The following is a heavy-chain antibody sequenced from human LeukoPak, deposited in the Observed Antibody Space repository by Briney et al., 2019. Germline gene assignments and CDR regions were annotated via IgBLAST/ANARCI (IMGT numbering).Heavy chain of an antibody. Sequence: GGSLRLSCAASGFTFSSYAMSWVRQAPGKGLEWVANIKQDGSEKYYVDSVKGRFTISRDNAKNSLYLQMNSLRAEDTAVYYCARDHLFASAFDIWGQGTMVTVSS. CDR2: IKQDGSEK. D-gene: IGHD3-3*01. J-gene: IGHJ3*02. CDR3: ARDHLFASAFDI. CDR1: GFTFSSYA. V-gene: IGHV3-7*05.